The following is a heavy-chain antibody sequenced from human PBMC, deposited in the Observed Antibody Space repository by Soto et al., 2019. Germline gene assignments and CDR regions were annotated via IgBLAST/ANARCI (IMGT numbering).Heavy chain of an antibody. CDR3: ARDRMYSSGWSEY. J-gene: IGHJ4*02. CDR1: GYTFTSYG. CDR2: ISAYNGNT. D-gene: IGHD6-19*01. Sequence: ASVXVSCKASGYTFTSYGISFVLQAPGQGLEWMGWISAYNGNTNYAQKLQGRVTMTTDTSTSTEYMELRRLRSDDTAVYYCARDRMYSSGWSEYWGQGTLVTVSS. V-gene: IGHV1-18*01.